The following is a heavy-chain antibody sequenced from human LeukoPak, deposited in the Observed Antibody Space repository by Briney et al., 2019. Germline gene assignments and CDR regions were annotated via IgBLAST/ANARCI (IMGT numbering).Heavy chain of an antibody. Sequence: SETLSLTCTVSGGSIGSYYWSWIRQPPGKGLEWIGYIYYSGSTNYNPSLKSRVTISVDTSKNQFSLKLSSVTAADTAVYYCARGADYGDYVIWFDPWGQGTLVTVSS. CDR3: ARGADYGDYVIWFDP. CDR2: IYYSGST. CDR1: GGSIGSYY. D-gene: IGHD4-17*01. J-gene: IGHJ5*02. V-gene: IGHV4-59*01.